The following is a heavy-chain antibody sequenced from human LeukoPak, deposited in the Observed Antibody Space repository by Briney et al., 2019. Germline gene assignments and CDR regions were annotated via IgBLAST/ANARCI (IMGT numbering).Heavy chain of an antibody. CDR2: ISSSGSTI. D-gene: IGHD3-22*01. J-gene: IGHJ4*02. CDR3: AGLASTHYYDSSGYDY. V-gene: IGHV3-11*04. Sequence: GGSLRLSCAASGFTFSDYYMSWIRQAPGKGLEWVSYISSSGSTIYYADSVKGRFTISRDNAKNSLYLQMNSLRAEDTAVYYCAGLASTHYYDSSGYDYWGQGTLVTVSS. CDR1: GFTFSDYY.